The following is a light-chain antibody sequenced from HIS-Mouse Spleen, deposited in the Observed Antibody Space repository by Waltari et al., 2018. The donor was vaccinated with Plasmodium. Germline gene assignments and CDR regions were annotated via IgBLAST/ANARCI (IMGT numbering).Light chain of an antibody. J-gene: IGLJ3*02. CDR2: EDS. V-gene: IGLV3-10*01. Sequence: SYELTQPPSVSVSPGQTARITCSGDALPKNYAYWYQQKSGQAPGLVIYEDSKRPSWIPERFSGSSAGTMATLTVSGAQVEDEADYYCYSTDSSGNHRVFGGGTKLTVL. CDR1: ALPKNY. CDR3: YSTDSSGNHRV.